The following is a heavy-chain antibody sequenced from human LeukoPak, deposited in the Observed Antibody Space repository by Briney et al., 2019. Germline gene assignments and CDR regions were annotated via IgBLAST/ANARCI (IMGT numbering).Heavy chain of an antibody. J-gene: IGHJ4*02. CDR2: INPNSGGT. D-gene: IGHD3-10*01. CDR3: ARSMVRGAPSDY. Sequence: ASVRVSCKASGYTFTGYFMHWGRQAPGQGLECMGWINPNSGGTNYAQKFQGRVTMTRDTSISTAYMELSRLRSDDTAVYYCARSMVRGAPSDYWGQGTLVTVSS. CDR1: GYTFTGYF. V-gene: IGHV1-2*02.